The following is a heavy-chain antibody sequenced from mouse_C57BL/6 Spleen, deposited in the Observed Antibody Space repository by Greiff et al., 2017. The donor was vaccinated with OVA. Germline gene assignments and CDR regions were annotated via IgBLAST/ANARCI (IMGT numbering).Heavy chain of an antibody. J-gene: IGHJ2*01. V-gene: IGHV5-17*01. CDR3: ARPSTGIFDY. Sequence: VQLKESGGGLVKPGGSLKLSCAASGFTFSDYGMHWVRQAPEKGLEWVAYISSGSSTIYYADTVKGRFTISRDNAKNTLFLQMTSLRSEDTAMYYCARPSTGIFDYWGQGTTLTVSS. CDR1: GFTFSDYG. D-gene: IGHD4-1*01. CDR2: ISSGSSTI.